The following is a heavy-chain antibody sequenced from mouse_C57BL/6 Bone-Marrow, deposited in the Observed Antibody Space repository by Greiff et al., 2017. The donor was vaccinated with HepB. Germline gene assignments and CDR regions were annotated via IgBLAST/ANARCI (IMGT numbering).Heavy chain of an antibody. CDR2: IYPGSGST. V-gene: IGHV1-55*01. D-gene: IGHD1-1*01. Sequence: QVQLKQPGAELVKPGASVKMSCKASGYTFTSYWITWVKQRPGQGLEWIGDIYPGSGSTNYNEKFKSKATLTVDTSSSTAYMQLSSLTSEDSAVYYCARETVVATDWYFDVWGTGTTFTVSS. J-gene: IGHJ1*03. CDR1: GYTFTSYW. CDR3: ARETVVATDWYFDV.